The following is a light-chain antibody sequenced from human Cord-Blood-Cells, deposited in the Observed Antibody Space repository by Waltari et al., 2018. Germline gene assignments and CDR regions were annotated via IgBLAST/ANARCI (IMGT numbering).Light chain of an antibody. Sequence: NFMLTQPHSVSESPGKTVTISCTRSSGSIASNSVQWYQQRPGSSPTTVIYEVNQRPAGFPDRFSGSIDSSSNSASLTISGLKTEDEADYYCQSYDSSNQVFGGGTKLTVL. V-gene: IGLV6-57*01. J-gene: IGLJ2*01. CDR2: EVN. CDR3: QSYDSSNQV. CDR1: SGSIASNS.